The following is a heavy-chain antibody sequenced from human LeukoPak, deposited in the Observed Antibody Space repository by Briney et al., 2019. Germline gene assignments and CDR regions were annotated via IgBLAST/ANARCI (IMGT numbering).Heavy chain of an antibody. D-gene: IGHD1-26*01. J-gene: IGHJ4*02. CDR2: IYTSGST. CDR3: ARVTGIVGANYYFDY. CDR1: GGSISSGSYY. Sequence: PXXTLSLTCTVSGGSISSGSYYWSWIRQPAGKGLEWIXRIYTSGSTNYNPSLKSRVTISVDTSKNQFSLKLSSVTAADTAVYYCARVTGIVGANYYFDYWGQGTLVTVSS. V-gene: IGHV4-61*02.